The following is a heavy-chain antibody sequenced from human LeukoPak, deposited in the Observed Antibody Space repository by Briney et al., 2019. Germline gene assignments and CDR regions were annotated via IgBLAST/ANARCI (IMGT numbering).Heavy chain of an antibody. V-gene: IGHV3-23*01. D-gene: IGHD4-23*01. CDR1: GFTFSSYA. J-gene: IGHJ6*03. CDR2: ISGSGGST. Sequence: GGSLRLSCAASGFTFSSYAMSWVRQAPGKGLEWVSAISGSGGSTYYADSVKGRFTISRDNAKKSLYLQMNSLRAEDTALYYCARDGDTVLTRGYYYYMDVWGKGTTVTVSS. CDR3: ARDGDTVLTRGYYYYMDV.